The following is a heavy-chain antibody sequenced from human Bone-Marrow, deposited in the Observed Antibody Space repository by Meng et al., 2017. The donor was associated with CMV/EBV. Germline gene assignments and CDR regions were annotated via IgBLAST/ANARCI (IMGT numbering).Heavy chain of an antibody. Sequence: VSGGSVSSGGYYWSCIRQPPGKGLEWIGEINHGGSTNYNPSLKSRVTISVDTSKNQFSLKLSSVTAADTAVYYCARVGGVIRSGINSWGQGTLVTVSS. CDR2: INHGGST. J-gene: IGHJ4*02. V-gene: IGHV4-61*08. CDR1: GGSVSSGGYY. CDR3: ARVGGVIRSGINS. D-gene: IGHD2-21*01.